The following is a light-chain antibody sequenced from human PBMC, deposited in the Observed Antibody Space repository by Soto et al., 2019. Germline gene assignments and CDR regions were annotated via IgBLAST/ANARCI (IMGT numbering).Light chain of an antibody. CDR2: GAS. CDR1: QSVSSD. V-gene: IGKV3-15*01. J-gene: IGKJ1*01. CDR3: KQYYKWPWT. Sequence: IVMTQSPATLSVSPGERASLSCRASQSVSSDLAWYQQKPGQAPRLFIYGASTRATGIQARFSGSGSGTEFTLTIRGLQSEDFAVYYCKQYYKWPWTFGPGTKVDIK.